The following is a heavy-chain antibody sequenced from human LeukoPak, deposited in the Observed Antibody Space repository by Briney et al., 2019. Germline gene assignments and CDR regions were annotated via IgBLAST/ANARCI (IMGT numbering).Heavy chain of an antibody. CDR2: IKQGGSEK. V-gene: IGHV3-7*01. D-gene: IGHD4-17*01. CDR1: GFTFSSYW. CDR3: ARDDTNYGDFRFSY. Sequence: GGSLRLSCAASGFTFSSYWMSWVRQAPGKGLEWVANIKQGGSEKYYVDSVKGRFTISRDNAKNSVYLEMNSLRADDTAVYYCARDDTNYGDFRFSYWGQGALVTVSS. J-gene: IGHJ4*02.